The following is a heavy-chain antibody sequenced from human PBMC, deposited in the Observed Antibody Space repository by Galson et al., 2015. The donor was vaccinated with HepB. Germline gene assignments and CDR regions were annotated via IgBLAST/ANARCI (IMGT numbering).Heavy chain of an antibody. CDR3: ARQAEEMDYYYYYGMDV. J-gene: IGHJ6*02. Sequence: QSGAEVKKPGESLRISCKGSGYSFTSYWISWVRQMPGKGLEWMGRIDPSDSYTNYSPSFQGHVTISADKSISTAYLQWSSLKASDTAMYYCARQAEEMDYYYYYGMDVWGQGTTVTVSS. CDR2: IDPSDSYT. V-gene: IGHV5-10-1*01. D-gene: IGHD5-24*01. CDR1: GYSFTSYW.